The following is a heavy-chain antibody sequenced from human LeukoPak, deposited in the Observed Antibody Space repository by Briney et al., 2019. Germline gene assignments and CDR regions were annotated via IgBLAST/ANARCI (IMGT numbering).Heavy chain of an antibody. CDR3: AKDIRYYGSGNYYPVFDY. V-gene: IGHV3-30*18. J-gene: IGHJ4*02. CDR2: ISYDGSNK. Sequence: GGSLRLSCAASGFTFSSYGMHWVRQAPGKGLEWVAVISYDGSNKYYADSVKGRFTISRDNSKNTLYLQMNSLRAEDTAVYYCAKDIRYYGSGNYYPVFDYWGQGTLVTVSS. CDR1: GFTFSSYG. D-gene: IGHD3-10*01.